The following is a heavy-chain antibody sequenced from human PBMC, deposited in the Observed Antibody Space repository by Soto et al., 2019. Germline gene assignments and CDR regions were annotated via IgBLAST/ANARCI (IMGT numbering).Heavy chain of an antibody. Sequence: QLVQSGGGLVQPGGSLRLSCAASGTTVSRNNMTWVRQAPGKGLEWLSIIYSGGDTYYADSVKGRFTISRDNPKNTVYLQMTSLRAEGTAVYYCARDGWSSSWAVTWGQGTLVSVSS. CDR2: IYSGGDT. V-gene: IGHV3-66*01. J-gene: IGHJ5*02. D-gene: IGHD6-13*01. CDR1: GTTVSRNN. CDR3: ARDGWSSSWAVT.